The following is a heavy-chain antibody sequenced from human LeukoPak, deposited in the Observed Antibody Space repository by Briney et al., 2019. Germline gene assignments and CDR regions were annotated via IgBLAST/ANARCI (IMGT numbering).Heavy chain of an antibody. CDR1: GYTFTGYY. V-gene: IGHV1-2*02. Sequence: ASVKVSCKASGYTFTGYYMHWVRQAPGQGLEWMGWINPNSGGTNYAQKFQGRVTMTRDTSISTACMELSRLRSDDTAVYYCARVRSVVVPAAMPFYYMDVWGKGTTVTVSS. CDR2: INPNSGGT. CDR3: ARVRSVVVPAAMPFYYMDV. J-gene: IGHJ6*03. D-gene: IGHD2-2*01.